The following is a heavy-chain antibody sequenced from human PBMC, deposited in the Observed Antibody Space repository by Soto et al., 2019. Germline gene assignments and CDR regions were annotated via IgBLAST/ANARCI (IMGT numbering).Heavy chain of an antibody. CDR3: ATVVGTYLDF. CDR2: FDPEDGET. CDR1: GYTLTELS. J-gene: IGHJ4*02. V-gene: IGHV1-24*01. Sequence: VASVKVSCKVSGYTLTELSMRWVRQAPGKGLEWMGGFDPEDGETIYEQKFQGRVTMTEDTSTDTAYMELSSLRSEDTAFYYCATVVGTYLDFWGQGTLVTVSS. D-gene: IGHD1-26*01.